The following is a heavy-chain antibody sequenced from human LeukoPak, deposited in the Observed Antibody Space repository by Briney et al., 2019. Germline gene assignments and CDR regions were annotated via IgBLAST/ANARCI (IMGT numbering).Heavy chain of an antibody. CDR2: IRYDGSNK. J-gene: IGHJ4*02. D-gene: IGHD4-17*01. V-gene: IGHV3-30*02. CDR3: ARGHTAVTRHFDF. CDR1: GFTFIGYG. Sequence: GGSLRLSCAASGFTFIGYGMHWVRQAPGKGLEWVAFIRYDGSNKYYADSVKGRFTISRDDAENLLYLDMNSLRAEDTAVYYCARGHTAVTRHFDFWGQGTLVTVSS.